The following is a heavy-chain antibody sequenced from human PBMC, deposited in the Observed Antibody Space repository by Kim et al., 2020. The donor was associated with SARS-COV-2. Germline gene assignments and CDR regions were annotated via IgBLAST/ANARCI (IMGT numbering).Heavy chain of an antibody. CDR1: RFTFNNYW. V-gene: IGHV3-74*01. CDR2: ISSDGSIT. CDR3: ARGVFRDGFDV. Sequence: GGALRLSCAVSRFTFNNYWINWVRHAPGKGLVWVSRISSDGSITNYEDSVKGRFTISREHAEKTLSLQMNSLRAEDTAVYYCARGVFRDGFDVWGQGTTVTVA. J-gene: IGHJ6*02.